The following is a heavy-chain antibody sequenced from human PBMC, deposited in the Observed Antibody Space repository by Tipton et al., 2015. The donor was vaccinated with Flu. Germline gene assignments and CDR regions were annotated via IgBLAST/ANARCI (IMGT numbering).Heavy chain of an antibody. CDR3: AREKDSSGSEYFQH. Sequence: TLSLTCTVSGYSISSGFYWGWIRQPPGKGLEWIGNIYRSGSTFYNPSLKSRVTISVDTSENQFSLKLSSVTAADTAVYYCAREKDSSGSEYFQHWGQGTLVTVSS. CDR2: IYRSGST. CDR1: GYSISSGFY. V-gene: IGHV4-38-2*02. J-gene: IGHJ1*01. D-gene: IGHD6-19*01.